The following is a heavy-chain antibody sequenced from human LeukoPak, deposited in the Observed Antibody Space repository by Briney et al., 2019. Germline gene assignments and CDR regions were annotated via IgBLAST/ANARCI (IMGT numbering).Heavy chain of an antibody. CDR1: GFTFTNYG. D-gene: IGHD1-26*01. Sequence: GGSLRLSCAASGFTFTNYGMHWVRQAPGKGLEWVAVISYNGGNMVYVDSVKGRFTISRDNSKNTLYLQMNSLRAEDTAVYYCARNRPPYSGSYSGFDYWGQGTLVTVSS. J-gene: IGHJ4*02. V-gene: IGHV3-30*03. CDR2: ISYNGGNM. CDR3: ARNRPPYSGSYSGFDY.